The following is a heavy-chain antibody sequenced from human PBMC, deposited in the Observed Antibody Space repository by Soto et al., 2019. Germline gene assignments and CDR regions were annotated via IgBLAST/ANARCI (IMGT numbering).Heavy chain of an antibody. CDR2: IYSGGST. Sequence: EVQLVESGGGLVQPGGSLRLSCAASGFTVSSNYMSWVRQAPGKGLEWVSVIYSGGSTYYADSVKGRFTISRDNSKNTLYLKMNSLRAEDTAVYYCARDRPLYSSGWYEPEYFQHWGQGTLVTVSS. J-gene: IGHJ1*01. CDR1: GFTVSSNY. CDR3: ARDRPLYSSGWYEPEYFQH. V-gene: IGHV3-66*01. D-gene: IGHD6-19*01.